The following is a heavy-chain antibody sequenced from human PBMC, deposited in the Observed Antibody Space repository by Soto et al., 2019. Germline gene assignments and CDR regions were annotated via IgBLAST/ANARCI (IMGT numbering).Heavy chain of an antibody. J-gene: IGHJ4*02. V-gene: IGHV1-8*01. CDR1: GYTFTSYD. CDR2: INAGNGNT. D-gene: IGHD3-16*01. Sequence: ASVKVSCKASGYTFTSYDINWVRHATGQRLEWMGWINAGNGNTKYSQKFQGRVTMTRNTSISTAYMELSSLRSEDTAVYYCARGRVITFGGVLTPFYWGQGTLVTVSS. CDR3: ARGRVITFGGVLTPFY.